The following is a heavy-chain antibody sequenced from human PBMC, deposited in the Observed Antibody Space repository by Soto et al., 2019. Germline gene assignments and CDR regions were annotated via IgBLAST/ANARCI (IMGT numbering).Heavy chain of an antibody. J-gene: IGHJ4*02. CDR3: ARDLSGPLDH. CDR2: IWYDGGNE. D-gene: IGHD3-16*02. Sequence: GALRVSCTASVFTFNNYAMHWVRQAPGKGLEWVANIWYDGGNEYYADSVKGRFTISRDNSKNTLYLQMTNLRAEDTAVYYCARDLSGPLDHWGQGTLVTVSS. CDR1: VFTFNNYA. V-gene: IGHV3-33*01.